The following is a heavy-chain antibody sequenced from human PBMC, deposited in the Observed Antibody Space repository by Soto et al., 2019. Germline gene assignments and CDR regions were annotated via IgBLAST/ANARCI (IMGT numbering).Heavy chain of an antibody. CDR2: IYWDDDK. D-gene: IGHD4-17*01. CDR3: ARITVTANWFDP. CDR1: GFSLSADGVG. V-gene: IGHV2-5*02. J-gene: IGHJ5*02. Sequence: QITLKESGPAVVKPTQTLTLTCTFSGFSLSADGVGVAWIRQPPGKALEWLALIYWDDDKRYTLSLKSRLTITKDTSKNQVVLTMTNMDPVDTARYYCARITVTANWFDPWGQGTLVTVSS.